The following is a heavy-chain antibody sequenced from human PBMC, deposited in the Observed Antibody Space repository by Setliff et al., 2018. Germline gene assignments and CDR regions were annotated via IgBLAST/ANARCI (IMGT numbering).Heavy chain of an antibody. CDR3: ARLPARRRYYYYMDV. CDR1: GYTFTSYG. J-gene: IGHJ6*03. Sequence: ASVKVSCKASGYTFTSYGISWVRQAPGQGLEWMGWISAYNGNNIYAQNLQGRVTMTTDTSTSTAYMELSSLRSEDTAVYYCARLPARRRYYYYMDVWGGGTTVTVSS. V-gene: IGHV1-18*01. CDR2: ISAYNGNN. D-gene: IGHD6-6*01.